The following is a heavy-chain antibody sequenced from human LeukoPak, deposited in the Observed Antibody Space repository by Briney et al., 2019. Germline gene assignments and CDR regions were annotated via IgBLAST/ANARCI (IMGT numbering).Heavy chain of an antibody. V-gene: IGHV1-69*01. CDR3: ATEGDTAID. CDR1: GGTFSSYA. D-gene: IGHD5-18*01. Sequence: AASVTVSCKASGGTFSSYAINWVRQAPGQGLEWMGGIIPIFGTANYAQKFQARVTITADESTSTAYMELSSLRSEDTAVYYCATEGDTAIDWGQGTLVTVSS. CDR2: IIPIFGTA. J-gene: IGHJ4*02.